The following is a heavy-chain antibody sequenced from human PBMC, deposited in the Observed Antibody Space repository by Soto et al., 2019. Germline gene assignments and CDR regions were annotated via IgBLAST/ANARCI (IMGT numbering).Heavy chain of an antibody. CDR1: GYTFSSSY. V-gene: IGHV1-46*01. CDR3: ARGRGYSGDDLQEDGFDI. Sequence: QVQLMQSGTEVKEPGASVNLSCKASGYTFSSSYIHWVRQAPGQGLEWMGIMNPSGDRTNYAQNFQGKVTITRDTATSKVYMELSSLTVEDTAVYYCARGRGYSGDDLQEDGFDIWGQGTMVTVS. J-gene: IGHJ3*02. D-gene: IGHD5-12*01. CDR2: MNPSGDRT.